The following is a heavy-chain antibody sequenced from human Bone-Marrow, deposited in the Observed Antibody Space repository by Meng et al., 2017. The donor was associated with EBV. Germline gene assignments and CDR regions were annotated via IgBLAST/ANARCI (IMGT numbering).Heavy chain of an antibody. V-gene: IGHV4-39*01. CDR2: MYYTGGT. CDR3: ARSDSSGSSHPFDH. CDR1: GASISTSSSY. D-gene: IGHD6-19*01. J-gene: IGHJ4*02. Sequence: QLQLQQWGAGLVKPSETLSLTCNVSGASISTSSSYWGWIRQPPGKGLEWIGSMYYTGGTYYNPSLNSRVTISLETAKNQFSLRLTSVTAADTAVYYCARSDSSGSSHPFDHWGQGTLVTVAS.